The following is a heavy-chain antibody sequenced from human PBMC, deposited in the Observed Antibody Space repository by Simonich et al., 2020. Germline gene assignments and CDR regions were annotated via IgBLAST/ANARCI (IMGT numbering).Heavy chain of an antibody. D-gene: IGHD2-15*01. V-gene: IGHV4-59*01. CDR1: GGSISSYY. CDR2: IYYRGSP. Sequence: QVQLQESGPGLVKPSETLSLTCTVSGGSISSYYWSWIRQPPGRGREWIGYIYYRGSPNYNPSLKSRVTISVDTSKNQFSLKLSSVTAADTAVYYCARGGLYFDYWGQGTLVTVSS. CDR3: ARGGLYFDY. J-gene: IGHJ4*02.